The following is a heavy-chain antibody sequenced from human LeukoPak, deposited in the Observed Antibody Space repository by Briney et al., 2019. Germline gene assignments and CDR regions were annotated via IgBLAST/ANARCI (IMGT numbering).Heavy chain of an antibody. CDR3: ARDDALGDNALDI. V-gene: IGHV3-33*01. CDR2: ILNDGSQE. D-gene: IGHD3-16*01. J-gene: IGHJ3*02. Sequence: PGRSLRLSCAASGFTFSSYGMHWVRQAPGKGLEWVAVILNDGSQEKYADSVKGRFTISRDNSKNTLFLRMNSLGAEDTAVYYCARDDALGDNALDIWGQGTMVTVSS. CDR1: GFTFSSYG.